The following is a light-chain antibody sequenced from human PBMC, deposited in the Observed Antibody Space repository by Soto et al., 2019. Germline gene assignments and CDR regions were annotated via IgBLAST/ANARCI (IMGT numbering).Light chain of an antibody. Sequence: DTQMTQSPSSLSASVGDRVTITCRASQGITKYLNWHQQKPGKAPKLLIYAASSLQSGVPSRFSGSGYGTDFTLTISSLQPEDSATYFCQQSNSAPLTFGGGTTVEIK. V-gene: IGKV1-39*01. CDR3: QQSNSAPLT. J-gene: IGKJ4*01. CDR1: QGITKY. CDR2: AAS.